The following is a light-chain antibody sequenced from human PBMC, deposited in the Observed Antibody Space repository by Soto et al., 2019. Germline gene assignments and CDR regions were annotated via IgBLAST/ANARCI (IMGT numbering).Light chain of an antibody. Sequence: EIMMTQSPATLSVSPGERATLSCRASQSVSSSVVWYQQKPGQAPRLLNYRASIRSTGIPARFIGSGSGTEFTLTISSLQSEDFAVYYCQQYDNWPPRYTFGQGTKLEIK. CDR3: QQYDNWPPRYT. V-gene: IGKV3-15*01. J-gene: IGKJ2*01. CDR1: QSVSSS. CDR2: RAS.